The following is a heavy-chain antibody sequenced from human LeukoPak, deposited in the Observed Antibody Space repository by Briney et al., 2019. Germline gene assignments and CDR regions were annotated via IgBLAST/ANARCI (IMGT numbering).Heavy chain of an antibody. V-gene: IGHV4-34*01. CDR1: GGSFSGYY. D-gene: IGHD3-3*01. CDR2: INHSGST. CDR3: ATSSWSGYYKPSNYCYGMDV. J-gene: IGHJ6*02. Sequence: PSETLSLTCAVYGGSFSGYYWSWIRQPPGKGLEWIGEINHSGSTNHNPSLKSRVTISVDTSKNQFSLKLSSVTAADTAVYYCATSSWSGYYKPSNYCYGMDVWGQGTTVTVSS.